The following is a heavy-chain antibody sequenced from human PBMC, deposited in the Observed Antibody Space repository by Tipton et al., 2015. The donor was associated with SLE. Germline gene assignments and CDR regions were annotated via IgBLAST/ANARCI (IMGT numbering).Heavy chain of an antibody. Sequence: SLRLSCAASGFTFNTHGMSWLRQAPGKGLEWLSGISKDGDSTFYVDSVKGRFTISRDNSKNTLFLQLNSLTAEDTAVYYCAKDYPSGTYWWGQGTLVTVSS. CDR1: GFTFNTHG. CDR2: ISKDGDST. V-gene: IGHV3-23*01. CDR3: AKDYPSGTYW. D-gene: IGHD1-26*01. J-gene: IGHJ4*02.